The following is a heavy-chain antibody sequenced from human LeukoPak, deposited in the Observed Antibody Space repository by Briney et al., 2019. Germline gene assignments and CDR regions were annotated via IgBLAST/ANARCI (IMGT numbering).Heavy chain of an antibody. CDR2: IYHSGST. CDR1: GYSISSGYY. D-gene: IGHD3-22*01. J-gene: IGHJ4*02. Sequence: SETLSLTCTVSGYSISSGYYWGWIRQPPGKGLEWIGNIYHSGSTYYNPSLKSRVTISVDTSKNQFSLKLSSVTAADTAVYYCARVGVSAWLDYWGQGTLVTVSS. V-gene: IGHV4-38-2*02. CDR3: ARVGVSAWLDY.